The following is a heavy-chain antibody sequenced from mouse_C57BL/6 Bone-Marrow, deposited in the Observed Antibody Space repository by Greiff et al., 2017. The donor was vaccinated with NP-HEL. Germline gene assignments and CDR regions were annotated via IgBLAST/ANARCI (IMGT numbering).Heavy chain of an antibody. CDR1: GYTFTSYW. CDR2: IYPGSGST. Sequence: QVQLQQPGAELVKPGASVKMSCKASGYTFTSYWITWVKQRPGQGLEWIGDIYPGSGSTNYNEKFKSKATLTVDTSSSTAYMQLSSLTSEDSAVFFCASREGPSSPWYFDVWGTGTTVTVSS. J-gene: IGHJ1*03. CDR3: ASREGPSSPWYFDV. D-gene: IGHD1-1*01. V-gene: IGHV1-55*01.